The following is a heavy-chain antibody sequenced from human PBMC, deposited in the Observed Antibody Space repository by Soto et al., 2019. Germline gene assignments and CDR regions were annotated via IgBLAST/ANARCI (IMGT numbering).Heavy chain of an antibody. CDR1: GGTFSSYS. V-gene: IGHV1-69*13. CDR3: ARRGXCSGGSCHNYYYYGMDV. Sequence: SVKVSCKAPGGTFSSYSISWVRQAPGQGLEWMGGIIPIFGTANYAQKFQGRVTITADESTSTAYMELSSLRSEDTAVYYCARRGXCSGGSCHNYYYYGMDVWGQGTTVTVSS. J-gene: IGHJ6*02. D-gene: IGHD2-15*01. CDR2: IIPIFGTA.